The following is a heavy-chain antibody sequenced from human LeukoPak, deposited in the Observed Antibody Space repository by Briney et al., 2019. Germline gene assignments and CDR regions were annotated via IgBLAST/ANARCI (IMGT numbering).Heavy chain of an antibody. D-gene: IGHD4-4*01. CDR2: ISGSGGST. J-gene: IGHJ4*02. CDR1: GFTFSSYA. V-gene: IGHV3-23*01. Sequence: GRSLRLSCAASGFTFSSYAMSWVGKAQGKGWRGFSAISGSGGSTYYADSVKGRFTISRDNSKNTLYLQMNSLRAEDTAVYYCAKSSEKQSGYSNYDYWGQGTLVTVSS. CDR3: AKSSEKQSGYSNYDY.